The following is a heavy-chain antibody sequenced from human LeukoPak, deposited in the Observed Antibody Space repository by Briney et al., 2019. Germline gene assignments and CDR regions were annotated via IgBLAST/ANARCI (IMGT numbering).Heavy chain of an antibody. CDR3: ARVRSSSFHALNWFDP. CDR1: GYTFTGYY. V-gene: IGHV7-4-1*02. J-gene: IGHJ5*02. Sequence: ASVKVSCKASGYTFTGYYMHWVRQAPGQGLEWMGWINTNTGNPTYAQGFTGRFVFSLDTSVSTAYLQISSLKAEDTAVYYCARVRSSSFHALNWFDPWGQGTLVTVSS. CDR2: INTNTGNP. D-gene: IGHD6-6*01.